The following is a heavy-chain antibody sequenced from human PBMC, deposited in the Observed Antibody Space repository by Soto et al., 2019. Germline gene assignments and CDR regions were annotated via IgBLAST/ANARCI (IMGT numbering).Heavy chain of an antibody. Sequence: GSLRLSCAASGFTFSSYWMSWVRQAPGKGLEWVANIKQDGSEKYYVDSVKGRFTISRDNAKNSLYLQMNSLRAEDTAVYYCARDGGILWFGENWFDPWGQGTLVTVSS. V-gene: IGHV3-7*01. CDR1: GFTFSSYW. CDR3: ARDGGILWFGENWFDP. D-gene: IGHD3-10*01. CDR2: IKQDGSEK. J-gene: IGHJ5*02.